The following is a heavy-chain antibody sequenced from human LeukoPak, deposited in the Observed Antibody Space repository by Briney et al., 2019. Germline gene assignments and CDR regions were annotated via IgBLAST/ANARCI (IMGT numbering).Heavy chain of an antibody. V-gene: IGHV3-21*01. Sequence: PGGSLRLSCAASGFTFSSYSMNWVRQAPGKGLEWGSSISSSSNYIYYADSVKGRFTISRDNAKNPLWLQMNSLRAEDTAVYNCARGEGDSGGNFVGDYWGQGTLVTVSS. CDR2: ISSSSNYI. CDR1: GFTFSSYS. D-gene: IGHD4-23*01. J-gene: IGHJ4*02. CDR3: ARGEGDSGGNFVGDY.